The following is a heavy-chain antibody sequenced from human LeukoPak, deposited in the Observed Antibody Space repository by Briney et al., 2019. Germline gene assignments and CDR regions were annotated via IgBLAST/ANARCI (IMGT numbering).Heavy chain of an antibody. CDR3: AKDRPNYYDSSGHYYRRNGDY. CDR2: ISSSGTGT. V-gene: IGHV3-23*01. D-gene: IGHD3-22*01. Sequence: GGALRLSCAASGFTLSIYAMSWVREALGKGLEWVSSISSSGTGTFYAGSVKGRLSISRDNYENTLYLQMNSLRVEDTAVYYCAKDRPNYYDSSGHYYRRNGDYWGQGTLDTVSS. CDR1: GFTLSIYA. J-gene: IGHJ4*02.